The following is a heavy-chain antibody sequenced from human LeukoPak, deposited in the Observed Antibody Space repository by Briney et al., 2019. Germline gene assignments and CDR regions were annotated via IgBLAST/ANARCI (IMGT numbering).Heavy chain of an antibody. J-gene: IGHJ6*02. CDR1: GFTFNTDA. D-gene: IGHD3-22*01. CDR3: ARDLGYYDSSGYPVPLHLNGMDV. CDR2: LSPSGTST. V-gene: IGHV3-23*01. Sequence: GGSLRLSCAASGFTFNTDAMSWVRQAPGKGLEWVSALSPSGTSTYYADSVKGRFSISRDNSKNTLYLQMNSLRAEDTAVYYCARDLGYYDSSGYPVPLHLNGMDVWGQGTTVTVSS.